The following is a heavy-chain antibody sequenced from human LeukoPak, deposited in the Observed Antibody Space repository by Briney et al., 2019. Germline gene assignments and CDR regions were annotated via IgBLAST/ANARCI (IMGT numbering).Heavy chain of an antibody. J-gene: IGHJ3*02. Sequence: PSETLSLTCTVSGGSISGYYWSWIRQPAGKGLEWIGRIYTSGSTNYNPSLKSRVTMSVDTSKNQFSLRLSSVTATDTAVYFCARGPGEATDEAFDIWGQGTMVTVSS. D-gene: IGHD1-26*01. CDR3: ARGPGEATDEAFDI. CDR2: IYTSGST. V-gene: IGHV4-4*07. CDR1: GGSISGYY.